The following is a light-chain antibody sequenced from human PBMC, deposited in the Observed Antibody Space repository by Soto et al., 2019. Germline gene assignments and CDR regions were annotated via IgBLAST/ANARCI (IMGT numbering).Light chain of an antibody. CDR3: MQPLHLPVT. V-gene: IGKV2-28*01. CDR1: QILLHTNAYHY. CDR2: LAS. Sequence: ETVLTQFPLSLSVTPGEPASISCRSSQILLHTNAYHYLDWYLQKPGQSPLLLIYLASYRASGVPDSFSGSGSGTEFKLSISRVEAEDGGFYYCMQPLHLPVTFDQGTQLEMK. J-gene: IGKJ5*01.